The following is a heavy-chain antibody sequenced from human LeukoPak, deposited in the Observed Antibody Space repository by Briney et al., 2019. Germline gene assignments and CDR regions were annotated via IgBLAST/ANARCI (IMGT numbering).Heavy chain of an antibody. V-gene: IGHV3-23*01. D-gene: IGHD3-22*01. CDR1: GFTFRNFG. Sequence: GGSLRLSCAASGFTFRNFGMNWVRQAPGKGLEWVSGITGGGDTTYYADSVKGRFTISRDNSKNTLYLQMDSLRAEDTASYYCAKVISTGYYYESWGQGTLVTVSS. CDR3: AKVISTGYYYES. J-gene: IGHJ5*02. CDR2: ITGGGDTT.